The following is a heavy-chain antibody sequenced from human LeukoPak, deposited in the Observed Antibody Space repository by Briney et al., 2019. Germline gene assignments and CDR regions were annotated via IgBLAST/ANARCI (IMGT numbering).Heavy chain of an antibody. V-gene: IGHV3-30*18. CDR2: ISYDGSNK. CDR1: GFTFSSYG. D-gene: IGHD3-9*01. Sequence: PGGSLRLSCAASGFTFSSYGMHWVRQAPGKGLEWVAVISYDGSNKYYADSVKGRFTISRDNSKNTLYLQMNSLRAEDTAVYYCAKEILRYFDWLGADYWGQGTLVTVSS. J-gene: IGHJ4*02. CDR3: AKEILRYFDWLGADY.